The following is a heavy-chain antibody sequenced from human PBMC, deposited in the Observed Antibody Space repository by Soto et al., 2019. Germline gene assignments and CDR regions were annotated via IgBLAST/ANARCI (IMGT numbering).Heavy chain of an antibody. J-gene: IGHJ6*03. CDR1: ARSTSIYY. Sequence: SXTLSLTCPVSARSTSIYYWIWIQQRPGKGLEWIGYIYYSGSTNYNPSLKSRVTISVDTSKNQFSLKLSSVTAEDTAVYYCAGGYCSSTSCYYTDVWGKGTTVTVSS. CDR3: AGGYCSSTSCYYTDV. D-gene: IGHD2-2*01. V-gene: IGHV4-59*01. CDR2: IYYSGST.